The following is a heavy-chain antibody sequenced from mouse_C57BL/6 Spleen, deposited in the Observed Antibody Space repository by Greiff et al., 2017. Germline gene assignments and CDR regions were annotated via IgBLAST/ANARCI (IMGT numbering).Heavy chain of an antibody. CDR1: GFTFSDYG. Sequence: DVKLVESGGGLVKPGGSLKLSCAASGFTFSDYGMHWVRQAPEKGLEWVAYISSGSSTIYYADTVKGRFTISRDNAKNTLFLQMTSLWSEDTAMYYCARNGYAMDYWCQGTSVTVSS. CDR2: ISSGSSTI. V-gene: IGHV5-17*01. J-gene: IGHJ4*01. CDR3: ARNGYAMDY.